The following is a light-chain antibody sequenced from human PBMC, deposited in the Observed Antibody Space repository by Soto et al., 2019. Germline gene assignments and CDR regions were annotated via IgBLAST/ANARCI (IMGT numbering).Light chain of an antibody. J-gene: IGKJ1*01. CDR2: AAS. V-gene: IGKV1-6*01. Sequence: AIQMTQSPSSLSASVGYIVTITFRASQGIRSALGWYQQIPGKVPKLLIYAASILQSGVPSRFSGSGSGTDFTLTISSLQPEDFATYYCLLDFRYFWAFGQGTKVDI. CDR3: LLDFRYFWA. CDR1: QGIRSA.